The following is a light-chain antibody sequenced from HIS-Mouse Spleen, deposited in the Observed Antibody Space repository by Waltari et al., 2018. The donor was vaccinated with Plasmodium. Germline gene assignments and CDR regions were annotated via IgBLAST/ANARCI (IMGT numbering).Light chain of an antibody. V-gene: IGLV3-27*01. CDR1: VLATKY. Sequence: SYELTQPSSVSVSPGQTARITCSGDVLATKYARWFQQKPGQAPVPVIYKDSERPSGIPERFSGSSSGTTVTLTISGAQVEDEADYYCYSAADNNRFGGGTKLTVL. J-gene: IGLJ3*02. CDR3: YSAADNNR. CDR2: KDS.